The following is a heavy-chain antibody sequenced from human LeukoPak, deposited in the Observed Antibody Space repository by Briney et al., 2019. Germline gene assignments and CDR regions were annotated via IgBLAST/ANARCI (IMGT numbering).Heavy chain of an antibody. CDR3: ARGPPAGVQQWLVLGYFQH. J-gene: IGHJ1*01. CDR2: INHSGGT. CDR1: GGSFSGYY. D-gene: IGHD6-19*01. Sequence: PSETLSLTCAVYGGSFSGYYWSWIRQPPGKGLEWIGEINHSGGTNYNPSLKSRVTISVDTSKNQFSLKLSSVTAADTAVYYCARGPPAGVQQWLVLGYFQHWGQGTLVTVSS. V-gene: IGHV4-34*01.